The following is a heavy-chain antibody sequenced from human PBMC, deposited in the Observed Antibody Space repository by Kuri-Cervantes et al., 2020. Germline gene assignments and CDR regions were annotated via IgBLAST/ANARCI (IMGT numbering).Heavy chain of an antibody. CDR1: GFTFSSHA. CDR2: ISYDGSNQ. D-gene: IGHD6-6*01. J-gene: IGHJ4*02. V-gene: IGHV3-30-3*01. CDR3: ARDWEAARVFDY. Sequence: GESLKISCAASGFTFSSHAMHWVRQAPGKGLEWVAVISYDGSNQYYADSVKGRFTISRDNAKNSLYLQMNSLRDEDTAVYYCARDWEAARVFDYWGQGTLVTVSS.